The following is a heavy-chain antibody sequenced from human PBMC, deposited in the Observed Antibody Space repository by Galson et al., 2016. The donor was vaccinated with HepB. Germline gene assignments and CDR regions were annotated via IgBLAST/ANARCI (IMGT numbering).Heavy chain of an antibody. V-gene: IGHV1-8*01. CDR2: MNPKSGNT. CDR1: GYTFTDYD. J-gene: IGHJ4*02. Sequence: SVKVSCKASGYTFTDYDINWVRQPTGQRLEWMGWMNPKSGNTGYAENFQGRVTMTRNTSMGTAVMVLNTLTAEDTAIYYCARGIRIVGGSSYLFDFWGQGTQVTVSS. CDR3: ARGIRIVGGSSYLFDF. D-gene: IGHD1-26*01.